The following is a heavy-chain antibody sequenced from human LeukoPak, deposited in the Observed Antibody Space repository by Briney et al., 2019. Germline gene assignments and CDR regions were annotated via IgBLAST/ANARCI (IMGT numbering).Heavy chain of an antibody. D-gene: IGHD6-19*01. CDR3: ARVTGYSSGWYDY. Sequence: GEIYHSGRTNYNPSLKSRVTISVDKSKNQFSLKLSSVTAADTAVYYCARVTGYSSGWYDYWGQGTLVTVSS. V-gene: IGHV4-4*02. J-gene: IGHJ4*02. CDR2: IYHSGRT.